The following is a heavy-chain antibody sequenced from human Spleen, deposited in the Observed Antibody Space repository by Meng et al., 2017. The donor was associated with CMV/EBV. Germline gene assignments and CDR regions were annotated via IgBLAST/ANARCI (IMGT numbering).Heavy chain of an antibody. D-gene: IGHD5-12*01. CDR3: AKTLNGYAGQDY. CDR2: IYIDGST. V-gene: IGHV3-53*01. J-gene: IGHJ4*02. CDR1: GFIVSSDN. Sequence: GESLKISCAASGFIVSSDNMNWVRQSPGKGLEWVSIIYIDGSTSYAASVKGRFTISRDNSKNTVSLEMHSMRVEDTAIYYGAKTLNGYAGQDYWGQGTLVTVSS.